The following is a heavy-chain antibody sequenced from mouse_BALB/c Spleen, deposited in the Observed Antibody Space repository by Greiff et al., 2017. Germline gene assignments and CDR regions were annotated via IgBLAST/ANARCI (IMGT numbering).Heavy chain of an antibody. D-gene: IGHD4-1*01. CDR3: ARWYWDGYFDY. CDR2: ILPGSGST. Sequence: VQLQQSGAELMKPGASVKISCKATGYTFSSYWIEWVKQRPGHGLEWIGEILPGSGSTNYNEKFKGKATFTADTSSNTAYMQLSSLTSEDSAVYYCARWYWDGYFDYWGQGTTLTVSS. J-gene: IGHJ2*01. V-gene: IGHV1-9*01. CDR1: GYTFSSYW.